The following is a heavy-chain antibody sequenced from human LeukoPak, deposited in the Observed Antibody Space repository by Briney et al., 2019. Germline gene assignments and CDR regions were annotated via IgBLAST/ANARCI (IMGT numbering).Heavy chain of an antibody. CDR2: INHSGST. J-gene: IGHJ4*02. CDR3: ARDPYVWGSYRPYYFDY. V-gene: IGHV4-34*01. D-gene: IGHD3-16*02. Sequence: PSETLSLTCAVYGGSFSGYYWSWIRQPPGKGLEWIGEINHSGSTNYNPSLKSRVTISVDTSKNQFSLKLSSVTAADTAVYYCARDPYVWGSYRPYYFDYWGQGTLVTVSS. CDR1: GGSFSGYY.